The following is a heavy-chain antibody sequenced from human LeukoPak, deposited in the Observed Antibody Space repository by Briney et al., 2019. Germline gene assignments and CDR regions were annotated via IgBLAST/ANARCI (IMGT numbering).Heavy chain of an antibody. Sequence: PSETLSLTCTVSGGSVSSGSYYWSWIRQPPGKGLEWIGYIYYGGSTNYNPSLKSRVTISVDTKNQFSLKLSSVTAADTAVYYCARVPSSFGSSTWYFDLWGRGTLVTVSS. CDR1: GGSVSSGSYY. J-gene: IGHJ2*01. V-gene: IGHV4-61*01. CDR2: IYYGGST. D-gene: IGHD3-10*01. CDR3: ARVPSSFGSSTWYFDL.